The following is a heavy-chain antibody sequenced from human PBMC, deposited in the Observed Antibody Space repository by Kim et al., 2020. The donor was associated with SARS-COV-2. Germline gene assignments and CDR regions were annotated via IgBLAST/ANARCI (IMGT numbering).Heavy chain of an antibody. V-gene: IGHV3-9*01. CDR1: GFTFDDYA. CDR2: IRWNRGSI. J-gene: IGHJ6*02. Sequence: GGSLRLSCAASGFTFDDYAMHWVRQAPGKGLEWVTGIRWNRGSIGYADSVKGRFTISRDNAKNSLYLQMNTLRAEDTALYYCAKDYDDYSDYYYGMDVWGQGTTVTVSS. D-gene: IGHD4-17*01. CDR3: AKDYDDYSDYYYGMDV.